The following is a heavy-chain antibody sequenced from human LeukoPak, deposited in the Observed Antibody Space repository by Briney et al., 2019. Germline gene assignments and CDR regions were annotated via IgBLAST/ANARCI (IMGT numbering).Heavy chain of an antibody. J-gene: IGHJ4*02. CDR3: ARHPFATPFDY. CDR1: GGSFSGYY. CDR2: INHSGST. Sequence: SETLSLTCAVYGGSFSGYYWSWIRQPPGKGLEWIGEINHSGSTNYNPSLKSRVTISLDTSKNQVSLRLSSVTAADTAVYYCARHPFATPFDYWGRGTLLTVSS. V-gene: IGHV4-34*01. D-gene: IGHD2-15*01.